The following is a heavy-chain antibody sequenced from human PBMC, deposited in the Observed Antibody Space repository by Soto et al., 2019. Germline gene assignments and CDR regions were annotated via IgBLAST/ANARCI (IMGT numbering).Heavy chain of an antibody. CDR2: IYYSGST. CDR1: GGPISSSSYY. Sequence: PSETLSLTCTVSGGPISSSSYYWGWIRQPPGKGLEWIGSIYYSGSTYYNPSLKSRVTISVDTSKNQFSLKLCSVTAADTAVYYCARRTPGPPYCMDVLGQGPTVTVSS. D-gene: IGHD2-15*01. CDR3: ARRTPGPPYCMDV. J-gene: IGHJ6*02. V-gene: IGHV4-39*01.